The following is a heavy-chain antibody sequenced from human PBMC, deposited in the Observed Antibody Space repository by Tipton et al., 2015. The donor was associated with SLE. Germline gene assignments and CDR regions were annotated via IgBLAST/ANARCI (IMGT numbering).Heavy chain of an antibody. CDR1: GGSFSGYY. V-gene: IGHV4-34*01. Sequence: TLSLTCTVSGGSFSGYYWSWIRQPPGKGLEWIGEINHSGSTNYNPSLKSRVTISVDTSKNQFSLKLSSVTAADTAVYYCARGGGQQGRAFDIWGQGTMVTVSS. CDR2: INHSGST. J-gene: IGHJ3*02. D-gene: IGHD6-13*01. CDR3: ARGGGQQGRAFDI.